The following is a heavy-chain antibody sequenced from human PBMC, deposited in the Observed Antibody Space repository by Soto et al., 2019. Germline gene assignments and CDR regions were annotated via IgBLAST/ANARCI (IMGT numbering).Heavy chain of an antibody. J-gene: IGHJ6*02. D-gene: IGHD3-3*01. Sequence: QVQLVESGGGLVKPGGSLRLSCAASGFTFSDYYMSWIRQAPGKGLEWVSYISSSGSTIYYADSVKGRFTISRDNAKNSLYLQMNSLRAEDTAVYYCARVALRFLEWSLTASRKYGMDVWGQGTTVTVSS. CDR3: ARVALRFLEWSLTASRKYGMDV. CDR1: GFTFSDYY. CDR2: ISSSGSTI. V-gene: IGHV3-11*01.